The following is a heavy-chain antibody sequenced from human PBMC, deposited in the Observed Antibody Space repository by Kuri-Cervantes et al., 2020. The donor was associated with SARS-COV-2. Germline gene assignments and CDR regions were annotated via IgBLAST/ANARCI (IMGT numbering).Heavy chain of an antibody. J-gene: IGHJ3*02. D-gene: IGHD2-15*01. CDR3: ARRLPREDAFDI. CDR1: GFTFSDYY. CDR2: ISRSGSAI. Sequence: GESLKISCAASGFTFSDYYMSWIRQAPGKGLEWLSYISRSGSAIYYADSVKGRFTISRDNAKNSLYLQMNSLRAEDTAVYCCARRLPREDAFDIWGQGTMVTVSS. V-gene: IGHV3-11*04.